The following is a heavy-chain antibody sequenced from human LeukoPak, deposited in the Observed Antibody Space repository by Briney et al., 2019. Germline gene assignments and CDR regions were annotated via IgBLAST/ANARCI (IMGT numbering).Heavy chain of an antibody. D-gene: IGHD5-18*01. CDR1: RFTFSNYA. CDR3: AKCEDSYGNDALDI. CDR2: IRGGGAVT. V-gene: IGHV3-23*01. J-gene: IGHJ3*02. Sequence: GGSLRLSCAASRFTFSNYAMNWVRQAPGKGPEWVSYIRGGGAVTHYADSVKGRFIISRDNSNNILYLQMSSLRAEDTAVYYCAKCEDSYGNDALDIWGQGTMVTVSS.